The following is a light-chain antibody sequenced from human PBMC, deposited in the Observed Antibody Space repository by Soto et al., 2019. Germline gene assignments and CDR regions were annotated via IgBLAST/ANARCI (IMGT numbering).Light chain of an antibody. V-gene: IGKV4-1*01. CDR3: QQYYNAPWT. CDR1: LTVFYGADNKNY. Sequence: DIVMTQSPDSLAVSLGERATINCKSSLTVFYGADNKNYLAWYQQRPGQPPKLLFYSASTRQSGVPDRLTGSGSVTDSKLTISSLQADDVVIYYCQQYYNAPWTFGQGTRVEIK. CDR2: SAS. J-gene: IGKJ1*01.